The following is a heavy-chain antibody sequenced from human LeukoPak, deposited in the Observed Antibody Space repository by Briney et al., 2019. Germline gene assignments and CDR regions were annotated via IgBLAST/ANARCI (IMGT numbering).Heavy chain of an antibody. V-gene: IGHV3-48*01. CDR3: ARDSSGYDFWSGYYTWPKGDAFDI. CDR2: ISSSSSTI. CDR1: GFTFSSYS. D-gene: IGHD3-3*01. J-gene: IGHJ3*02. Sequence: GGSLRLSCAASGFTFSSYSMNWVRQAPGKGLEWVSYISSSSSTIYYADSVKGRFTFSRDNAKNSLYLQMNSLRAEDTAVYYCARDSSGYDFWSGYYTWPKGDAFDIWGQGKMVTVSS.